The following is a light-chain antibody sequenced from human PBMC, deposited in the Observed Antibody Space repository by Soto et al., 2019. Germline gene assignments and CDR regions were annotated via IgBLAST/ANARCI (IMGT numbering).Light chain of an antibody. CDR3: CSYAGNYIYV. V-gene: IGLV2-11*01. J-gene: IGLJ1*01. CDR1: SDDVGGYNY. Sequence: QSALTQPRSVSGSPGQSVTISCTGTSDDVGGYNYVSWYQQHPGKAPKLMIYDVSKRPSGVPDRFSGSKSGNTASLTISGLQAEDEADYYCCSYAGNYIYVFGTGTKVTVL. CDR2: DVS.